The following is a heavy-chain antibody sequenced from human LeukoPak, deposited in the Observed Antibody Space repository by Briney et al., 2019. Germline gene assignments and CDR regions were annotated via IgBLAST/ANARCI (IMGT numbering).Heavy chain of an antibody. CDR3: AKDPRYCSGGSCYGELSVDY. CDR2: IFNSGGST. J-gene: IGHJ4*02. Sequence: GGSLRLSCAASGFTFSSYAMSWVRQAPGRRLEWVSGIFNSGGSTYYADSVKGRFTISRDNSNNTLYLQMNSLRAEDTAIYYCAKDPRYCSGGSCYGELSVDYWGQGTLVTVSS. V-gene: IGHV3-23*01. CDR1: GFTFSSYA. D-gene: IGHD2-15*01.